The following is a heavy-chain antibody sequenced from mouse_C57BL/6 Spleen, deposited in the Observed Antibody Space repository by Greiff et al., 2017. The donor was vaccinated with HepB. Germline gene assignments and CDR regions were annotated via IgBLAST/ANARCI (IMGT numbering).Heavy chain of an antibody. D-gene: IGHD2-5*01. J-gene: IGHJ2*01. Sequence: QVQLQQSGAELVRPGDSVTLSCKASGYTFTDYEMHWVKQTPVHGLEWIGAIDPETGGTAYNQKFKGKAILTADKSSSTAYMELRSLTSEDSAVYYCTRQDASDSNTGFDYWGQGTTLTVSS. CDR2: IDPETGGT. CDR3: TRQDASDSNTGFDY. V-gene: IGHV1-15*01. CDR1: GYTFTDYE.